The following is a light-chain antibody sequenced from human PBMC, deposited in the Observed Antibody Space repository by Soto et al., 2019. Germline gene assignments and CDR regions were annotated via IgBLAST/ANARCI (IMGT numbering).Light chain of an antibody. CDR2: PEGSGSY. Sequence: QSALTQSSSASASLGSSVKLTCTLSSGHSSYIIAWHQQQPGKAPRYLMKPEGSGSYNKGSGVPDRFSGSSSGADRYLTISTVQFEDEADYYCETWDSDTRVFGGGTKLTVL. CDR1: SGHSSYI. V-gene: IGLV4-60*02. CDR3: ETWDSDTRV. J-gene: IGLJ3*02.